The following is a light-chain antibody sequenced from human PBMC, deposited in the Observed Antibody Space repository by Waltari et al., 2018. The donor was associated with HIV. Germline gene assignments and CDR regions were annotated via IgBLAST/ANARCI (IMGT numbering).Light chain of an antibody. CDR1: QSISEW. CDR3: QHYNRYSRT. V-gene: IGKV1-5*03. Sequence: DIQMTQSPSTLSASVGDRVTITCRASQSISEWLAWYQQKPGKAPKLVIYKASSLESGVPSRFSGSGSGTEFTLTISGLQPDDFATYYCQHYNRYSRTFGQGTKAEIK. CDR2: KAS. J-gene: IGKJ1*01.